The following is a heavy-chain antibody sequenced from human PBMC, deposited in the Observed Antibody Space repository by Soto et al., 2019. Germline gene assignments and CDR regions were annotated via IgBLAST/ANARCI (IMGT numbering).Heavy chain of an antibody. CDR2: ISSSSSTI. J-gene: IGHJ6*02. CDR1: GFTFSSYS. CDR3: AAKQVTMGRGPGQGMDV. D-gene: IGHD3-10*01. V-gene: IGHV3-48*01. Sequence: AGSLRISCAASGFTFSSYSMNWVRQAPGKGLEWGSYISSSSSTIYYADSVTGRFTISRDTAKNSLYLQMNSLRAEDTAVYYFAAKQVTMGRGPGQGMDVWGQGTTVTVPS.